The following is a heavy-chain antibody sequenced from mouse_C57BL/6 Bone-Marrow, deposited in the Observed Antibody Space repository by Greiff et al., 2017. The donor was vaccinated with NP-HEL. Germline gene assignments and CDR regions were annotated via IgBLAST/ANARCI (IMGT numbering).Heavy chain of an antibody. CDR1: GYSFTGYY. CDR2: INPSTGGT. J-gene: IGHJ4*01. Sequence: VQLQQSGPELVKPGASVKISCKASGYSFTGYYMNWVKQSPEKSLEWIGEINPSTGGTTYNQKFKAKATLTVDKSSSTAYMQLKSLTSEDSAVYYCARRDYYYGSNYAMDYWGQGTSVTVSS. CDR3: ARRDYYYGSNYAMDY. V-gene: IGHV1-42*01. D-gene: IGHD1-1*01.